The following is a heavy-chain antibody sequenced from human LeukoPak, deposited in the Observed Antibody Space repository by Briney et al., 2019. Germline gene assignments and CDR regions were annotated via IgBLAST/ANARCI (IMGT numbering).Heavy chain of an antibody. D-gene: IGHD3-16*01. CDR3: ARGGGSNYFDH. Sequence: PGGSLRLSCAASGFTFSDYYMSWIHQAPGKGLEWVSYISSSSDYTNYADSVKGRFTISRDNAKNSLYLQVNSLRAEDTAVYYCARGGGSNYFDHWGQGTLVTVSS. J-gene: IGHJ4*02. CDR1: GFTFSDYY. V-gene: IGHV3-11*05. CDR2: ISSSSDYT.